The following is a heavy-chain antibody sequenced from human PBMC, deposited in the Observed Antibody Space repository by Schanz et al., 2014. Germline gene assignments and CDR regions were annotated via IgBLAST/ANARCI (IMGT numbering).Heavy chain of an antibody. Sequence: QVQLVQSGAEVKKPGVSVKVSCKASGYTFTTYYIHWVRQAPGQGLEWMGLINPSVGNTNYAQKFRGRVTMTRDTSTSTVYMELSSLRSEDTAVYFCARGPSTGAFDIWGQGTRVTVSS. CDR3: ARGPSTGAFDI. CDR2: INPSVGNT. V-gene: IGHV1-46*03. CDR1: GYTFTTYY. J-gene: IGHJ3*02.